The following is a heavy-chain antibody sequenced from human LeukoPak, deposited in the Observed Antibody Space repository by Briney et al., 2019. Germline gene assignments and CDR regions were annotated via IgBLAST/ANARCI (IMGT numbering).Heavy chain of an antibody. CDR3: ARGRYSSSWYSGERDLPYWYFDL. J-gene: IGHJ2*01. D-gene: IGHD6-13*01. CDR2: ISYDKINK. V-gene: IGHV3-30*04. CDR1: GFTFSGYA. Sequence: QPGGSLRLSCAASGFTFSGYAMHWVRQAPGKGLEWVAVISYDKINKYYAESVKGRFTISRDNAKNSLYLQMNSLRAEDTAVYYCARGRYSSSWYSGERDLPYWYFDLWGRGTLVTVSS.